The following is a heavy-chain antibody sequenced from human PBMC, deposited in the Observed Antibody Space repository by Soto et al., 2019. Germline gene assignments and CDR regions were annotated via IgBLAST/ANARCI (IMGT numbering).Heavy chain of an antibody. Sequence: QVQLQESGPGLVKPSETLSLSCGVSGGSISQYYWSWIRQPAGKGLEWIGRIYSGGSTNYNPSLASRVTMSLDTPTNQFSLRLSSVTAAGTAVYYCVRGPGGFGDFSLDYWGQGTLGTVSS. CDR2: IYSGGST. CDR1: GGSISQYY. CDR3: VRGPGGFGDFSLDY. D-gene: IGHD3-10*01. V-gene: IGHV4-4*07. J-gene: IGHJ4*02.